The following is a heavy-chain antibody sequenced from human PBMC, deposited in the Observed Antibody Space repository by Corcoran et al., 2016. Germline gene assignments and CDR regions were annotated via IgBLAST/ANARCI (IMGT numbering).Heavy chain of an antibody. Sequence: QVQLQESGPGLVKPSETLSLTCAVAGGSVSSSGWWTGVRQPPGQGLEWVGEVYHMGETNYNPSLKSPATISIDKSKNQFSLKLTSVTAADTAGSYRAMGDARGSGPVGCDYWGEGNLVTVSS. CDR2: VYHMGET. D-gene: IGHD3-16*01. CDR1: GGSVSSSGW. J-gene: IGHJ4*02. V-gene: IGHV4-4*02. CDR3: AMGDARGSGPVGCDY.